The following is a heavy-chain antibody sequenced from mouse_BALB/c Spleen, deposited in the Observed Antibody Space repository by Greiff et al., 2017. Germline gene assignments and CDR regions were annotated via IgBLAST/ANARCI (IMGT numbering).Heavy chain of an antibody. J-gene: IGHJ2*01. V-gene: IGHV1-87*01. CDR1: GYTFTSYW. Sequence: VQLVESGAELARPGASVKLSCKASGYTFTSYWMQWVKQRPGQGLEWIGAIYPGDGDTRYTQKFKGKATLTADKSSSTAYMQLSSLASEDSAVYYCARGYFDYWGQGTTLTVSS. CDR2: IYPGDGDT. CDR3: ARGYFDY.